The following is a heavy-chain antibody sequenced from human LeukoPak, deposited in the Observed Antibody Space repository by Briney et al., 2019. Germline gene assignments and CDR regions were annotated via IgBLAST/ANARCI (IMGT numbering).Heavy chain of an antibody. CDR1: GFTVSNNY. CDR2: IYSGNYI. V-gene: IGHV3-66*01. J-gene: IGHJ6*02. D-gene: IGHD6-13*01. CDR3: ARDRGIAAVGGRGMDV. Sequence: GGSLRLSCAASGFTVSNNYVSWVRQAPGKGLEWVSIIYSGNYIYYADSVKGRFTISRDNSKNTVYLQMNSLRAEDTAVDYCARDRGIAAVGGRGMDVGGQGTTVTVSS.